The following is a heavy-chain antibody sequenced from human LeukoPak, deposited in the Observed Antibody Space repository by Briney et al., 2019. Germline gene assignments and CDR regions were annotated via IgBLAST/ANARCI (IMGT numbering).Heavy chain of an antibody. J-gene: IGHJ4*02. CDR1: GGSFSGYY. Sequence: PSETLSLTCAVYGGSFSGYYWSWIRQPPGKGLEWIGEISHSGSTNYNPSLKSRVTISVDTSKNQFSLKLSSVTAADTAVYYCARHARGYSSSWYDYWGQGTLVTVSS. CDR3: ARHARGYSSSWYDY. D-gene: IGHD6-13*01. V-gene: IGHV4-34*01. CDR2: ISHSGST.